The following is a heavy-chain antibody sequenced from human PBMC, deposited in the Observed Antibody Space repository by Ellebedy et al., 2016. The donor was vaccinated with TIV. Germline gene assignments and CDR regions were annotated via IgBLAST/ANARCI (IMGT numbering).Heavy chain of an antibody. CDR3: ARDWGKGAIVVVAPMFPTAKYFYGMDV. J-gene: IGHJ6*01. V-gene: IGHV1-46*01. CDR1: GYTFTNYH. D-gene: IGHD2-15*01. Sequence: ASVKVSXXASGYTFTNYHMHWVREAPGQGLEWLGIINPSGGSTRYAQKFQGRVTMTRDTSTNTVYMDLSSLRAEDTAVYYCARDWGKGAIVVVAPMFPTAKYFYGMDVWGQGTTVTVSS. CDR2: INPSGGST.